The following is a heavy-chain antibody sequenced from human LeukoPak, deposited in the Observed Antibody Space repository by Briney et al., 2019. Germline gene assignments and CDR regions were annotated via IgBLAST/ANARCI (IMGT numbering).Heavy chain of an antibody. CDR2: IYSGGST. D-gene: IGHD3-9*01. Sequence: PGGSLRLSCAASGFTVSSNYMSWVRQAPGKGLEWVSVIYSGGSTYYADSVKGRFTISRDNSKNTLYLQMNSLRAEDTAVYYCARAPKYYDILTGYNPAYFDYWGQGTLVTVSS. CDR3: ARAPKYYDILTGYNPAYFDY. CDR1: GFTVSSNY. J-gene: IGHJ4*02. V-gene: IGHV3-66*01.